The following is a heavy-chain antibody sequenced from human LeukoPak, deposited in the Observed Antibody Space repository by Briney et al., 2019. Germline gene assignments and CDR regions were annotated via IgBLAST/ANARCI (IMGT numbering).Heavy chain of an antibody. V-gene: IGHV1-18*01. CDR3: ARDVYYGDLSPFDY. Sequence: ASVKVSCKASGYTFTSYGISWVRQAPGQGLEWMGWISAYNGNTNYAQKLQGRVTMTTDTSTSTAYMELRSLRSDDTAIYYCARDVYYGDLSPFDYWGQGTLVTVSS. CDR2: ISAYNGNT. D-gene: IGHD4-17*01. CDR1: GYTFTSYG. J-gene: IGHJ4*02.